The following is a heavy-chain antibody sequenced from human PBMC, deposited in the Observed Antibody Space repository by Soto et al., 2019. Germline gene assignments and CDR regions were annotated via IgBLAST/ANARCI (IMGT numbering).Heavy chain of an antibody. CDR1: GYSFTSYW. CDR3: ARHRLYDSSGLYGMDV. CDR2: IYPGDSDT. V-gene: IGHV5-51*01. Sequence: GESLKISCKGSGYSFTSYWIGWVRQMPGKGLEWMGIIYPGDSDTRYSPSFQGQVTISADKPISTSYLQWSSLKASDTAMYYCARHRLYDSSGLYGMDVWGQGTTVTVSS. J-gene: IGHJ6*02. D-gene: IGHD3-22*01.